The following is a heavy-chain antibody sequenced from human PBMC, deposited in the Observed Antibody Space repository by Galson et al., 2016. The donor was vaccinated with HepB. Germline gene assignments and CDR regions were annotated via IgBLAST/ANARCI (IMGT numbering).Heavy chain of an antibody. CDR2: IKSYGGST. D-gene: IGHD3-9*01. V-gene: IGHV3-23*01. Sequence: SLRLSCAVSGITFSSYAMSWVRQAPGKGPEWVSTIKSYGGSTDYADDVQGRFTISRDDSKSTLYLQMNSLRAEDTAVYYCARDADVLRYFDWYETHYYGMDVWGQGTTVTVSS. CDR3: ARDADVLRYFDWYETHYYGMDV. J-gene: IGHJ6*02. CDR1: GITFSSYA.